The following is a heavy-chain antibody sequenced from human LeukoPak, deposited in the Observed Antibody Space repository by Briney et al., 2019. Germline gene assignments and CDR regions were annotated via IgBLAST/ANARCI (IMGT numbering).Heavy chain of an antibody. CDR1: GFTFSSYA. D-gene: IGHD7-27*01. CDR3: ARGSGAMDV. CDR2: ISGSGGST. J-gene: IGHJ6*04. Sequence: GGSLRLSCAASGFTFSSYAMSWVRQAPGKGLEWVSAISGSGGSTYYADSVKGRFSISRDNSKNTVYLQMNSLRAEDTAVYYCARGSGAMDVWGKGTTVTVSS. V-gene: IGHV3-23*01.